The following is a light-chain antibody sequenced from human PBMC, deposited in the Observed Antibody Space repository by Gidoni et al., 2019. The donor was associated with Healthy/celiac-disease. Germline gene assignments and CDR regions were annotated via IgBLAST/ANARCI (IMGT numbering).Light chain of an antibody. V-gene: IGKV4-1*01. CDR2: WAS. J-gene: IGKJ1*01. Sequence: DIVMTQSPDSLAVSLGERATINYKSSQSVLYSSNNKNYLAWYQQKPGQPPKLLIYWASTRESGVPDRFSGSGSGTDFTLTISSLQAEDVAVYYCQQYYSSVQFXQXTKVEIK. CDR3: QQYYSSVQ. CDR1: QSVLYSSNNKNY.